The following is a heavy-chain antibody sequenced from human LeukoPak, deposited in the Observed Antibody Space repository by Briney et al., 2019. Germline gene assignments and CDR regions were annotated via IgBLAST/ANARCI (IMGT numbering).Heavy chain of an antibody. J-gene: IGHJ5*02. CDR1: GFTFSGSA. Sequence: GGSLKLSCAASGFTFSGSAMHWVRQASGKGLEWVGRIRRKANSYATAYAASVKGSFTISRDDSKNTAYLHINSLKTEDTAVYYCIGDFWSGATPWGQGTLVTVSS. D-gene: IGHD3-3*01. CDR2: IRRKANSYAT. V-gene: IGHV3-73*01. CDR3: IGDFWSGATP.